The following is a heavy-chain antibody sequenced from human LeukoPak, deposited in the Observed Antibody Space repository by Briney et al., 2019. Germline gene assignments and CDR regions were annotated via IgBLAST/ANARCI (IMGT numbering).Heavy chain of an antibody. CDR3: TRRFDY. CDR2: IYYSGST. V-gene: IGHV4-59*01. CDR1: GGSISSYY. J-gene: IGHJ4*02. Sequence: SETLSLTCTVSGGSISSYYWSWIRQPPGKGLEWIGYIYYSGSTNYNPSLKSRVTISVDTSKNQFSLKLSSVTAADTAVYYCTRRFDYWGQGTLVTVSS.